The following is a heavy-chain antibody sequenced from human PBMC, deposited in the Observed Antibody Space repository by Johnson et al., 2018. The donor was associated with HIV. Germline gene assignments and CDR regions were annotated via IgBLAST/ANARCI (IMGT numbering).Heavy chain of an antibody. V-gene: IGHV3-30*02. CDR2: IRYDGSNK. J-gene: IGHJ3*02. D-gene: IGHD4-23*01. Sequence: QVQLVESGGGLVQPGGSLRLSCVASGFTFSSHGMHWVRQAPGKGLEWVAFIRYDGSNKYYADSVKGRFTISRDNSKNTLYLQMNSLRAEDTAVYYCAKVMTPVDWHGFDIWGQGTMVTVSS. CDR1: GFTFSSHG. CDR3: AKVMTPVDWHGFDI.